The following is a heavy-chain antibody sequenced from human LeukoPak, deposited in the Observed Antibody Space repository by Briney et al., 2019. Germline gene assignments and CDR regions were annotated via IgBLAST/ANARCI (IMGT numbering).Heavy chain of an antibody. CDR2: FYYSGST. CDR1: GGSISSGDYY. V-gene: IGHV4-30-4*08. Sequence: SQTLSLTCTVSGGSISSGDYYWSWIRQPPGKGLEWIGNFYYSGSTYYNPSLKSRVTIPVDTSKNQFSLKLSSVTAADTAVYYCARSSYYDFWSGYQYFQHWGQGTLVTVSS. CDR3: ARSSYYDFWSGYQYFQH. D-gene: IGHD3-3*01. J-gene: IGHJ1*01.